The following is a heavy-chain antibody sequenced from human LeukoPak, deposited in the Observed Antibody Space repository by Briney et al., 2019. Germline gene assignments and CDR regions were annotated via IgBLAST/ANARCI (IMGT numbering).Heavy chain of an antibody. J-gene: IGHJ5*02. D-gene: IGHD2-2*01. CDR3: ARRVEVVVPAAIDWFDP. V-gene: IGHV5-51*01. CDR2: IYPGDSDT. CDR1: GYSFTSYW. Sequence: GESLKISCKGSGYSFTSYWIGWVRQMPGKGLEWTGIIYPGDSDTRYSPSFQGQVTISADKSISTAYLQWSSLKASDTAMYYCARRVEVVVPAAIDWFDPWGQGTLVTVSS.